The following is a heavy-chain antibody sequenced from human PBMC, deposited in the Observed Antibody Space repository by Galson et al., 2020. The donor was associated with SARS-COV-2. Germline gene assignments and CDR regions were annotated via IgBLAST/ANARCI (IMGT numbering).Heavy chain of an antibody. D-gene: IGHD5-12*01. CDR1: GFTFRTSW. V-gene: IGHV3-7*01. CDR3: ARDQDGYNDF. Sequence: GESLKISCAASGFTFRTSWMSWVRQAPGRGLAWVANIKQDGSDRYYVDSVKGRFTISTDNAKNSVHLQMNSLRAEDTAVYFCARDQDGYNDFWGQGTLVTVSS. CDR2: IKQDGSDR. J-gene: IGHJ4*02.